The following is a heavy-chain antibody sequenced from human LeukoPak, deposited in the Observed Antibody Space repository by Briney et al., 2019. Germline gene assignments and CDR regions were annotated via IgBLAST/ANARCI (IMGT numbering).Heavy chain of an antibody. D-gene: IGHD1-26*01. V-gene: IGHV1-2*06. CDR2: INPNNGGT. Sequence: ASVKVSCKASGYTFTGYFMNWVRQAPGQGLEWMGRINPNNGGTNYAQNFQVRVTMTRDTSISTAYMELSSLRSEDTAVYYCATVKYGGSYSDWGQGTLVTVSS. J-gene: IGHJ4*02. CDR1: GYTFTGYF. CDR3: ATVKYGGSYSD.